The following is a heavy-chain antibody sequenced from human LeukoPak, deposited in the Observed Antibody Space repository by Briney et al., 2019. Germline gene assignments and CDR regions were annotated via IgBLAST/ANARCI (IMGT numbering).Heavy chain of an antibody. D-gene: IGHD1-7*01. J-gene: IGHJ5*02. Sequence: GGSLRPSCAASGFTFSSYAMSWVRQAPGKGLEWVSAISGSGGSTYYADSVKGRFTISRDNSKNTLYLQMNSPRAEDTAVYYCAKDQITGTTSWFDPWGQGTLVTVSS. CDR1: GFTFSSYA. CDR3: AKDQITGTTSWFDP. CDR2: ISGSGGST. V-gene: IGHV3-23*01.